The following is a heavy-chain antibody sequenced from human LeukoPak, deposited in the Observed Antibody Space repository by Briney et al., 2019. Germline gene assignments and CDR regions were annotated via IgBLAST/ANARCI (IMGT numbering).Heavy chain of an antibody. V-gene: IGHV4-34*01. J-gene: IGHJ4*02. CDR2: INHSGST. CDR3: ARAMGFGYSYGYYFDY. Sequence: SETLSLTCAVYGGSFSGHYWSWIRQPPGKGLEWIGEINHSGSTNYDPSLKSRVTISVDTSKNQFSLKLSCVTAADTAVYYCARAMGFGYSYGYYFDYWGKGTLVTVSS. CDR1: GGSFSGHY. D-gene: IGHD5-18*01.